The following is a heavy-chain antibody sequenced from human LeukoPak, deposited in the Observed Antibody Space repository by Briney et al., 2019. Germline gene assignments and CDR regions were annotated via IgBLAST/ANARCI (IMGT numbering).Heavy chain of an antibody. D-gene: IGHD3-22*01. CDR2: IIPIFGTA. J-gene: IGHJ4*02. V-gene: IGHV1-69*05. CDR3: ASFYCYDSSVYEVLVDY. Sequence: GSSVKVSCKATGGTFRSYAISWVGQAPCQGREWMGRIIPIFGTANYSQKIQGRVTITTDESTSTAYMELSSLRSEDTAVYYCASFYCYDSSVYEVLVDYWGQETLVTVSS. CDR1: GGTFRSYA.